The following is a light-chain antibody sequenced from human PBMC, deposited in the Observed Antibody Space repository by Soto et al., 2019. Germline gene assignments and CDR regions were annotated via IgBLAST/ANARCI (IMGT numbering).Light chain of an antibody. CDR1: QSVRSGY. Sequence: EIVLTQSPGTLSLSPGDTATLSCRASQSVRSGYFAWYQQKPGQAPRLLIWGASIRAADLPDRFSGSGSGTDFTLTISRLEPEDFAVYYCQQYGSSPVTVGGGNKVDIK. V-gene: IGKV3-20*01. J-gene: IGKJ4*01. CDR2: GAS. CDR3: QQYGSSPVT.